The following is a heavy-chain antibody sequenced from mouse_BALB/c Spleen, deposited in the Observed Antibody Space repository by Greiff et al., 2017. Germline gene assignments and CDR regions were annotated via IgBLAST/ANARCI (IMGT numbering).Heavy chain of an antibody. CDR2: IWRGGST. J-gene: IGHJ1*01. Sequence: QVQLQQSGPSLVQPSQSLSITCTVSGFSLTSYGVHWVRQSPGKGLEWLGVIWRGGSTDYNAAFMSRLSITKDNSKSQVFFKMNSLQADDTAIYYSATAIYYGNHWYFDVWGAGTTVTVSS. CDR1: GFSLTSYG. CDR3: ATAIYYGNHWYFDV. V-gene: IGHV2-5-1*01. D-gene: IGHD2-1*01.